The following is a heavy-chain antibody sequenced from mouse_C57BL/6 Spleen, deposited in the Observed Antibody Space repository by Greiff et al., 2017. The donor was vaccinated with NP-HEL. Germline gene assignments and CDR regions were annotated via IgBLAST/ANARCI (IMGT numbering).Heavy chain of an antibody. CDR3: ARETTVDAMDY. D-gene: IGHD1-1*01. Sequence: VQLQQSGPGLVKPSQSLSLTCSVTGYSITSGYYWNWIRQFPGNKLEWMGYISYDGSNNYNPSLKNRISITRDTSKNQFFLKLNSVTTEDTATYYCARETTVDAMDYWGQGTSVTVSS. J-gene: IGHJ4*01. CDR1: GYSITSGYY. CDR2: ISYDGSN. V-gene: IGHV3-6*01.